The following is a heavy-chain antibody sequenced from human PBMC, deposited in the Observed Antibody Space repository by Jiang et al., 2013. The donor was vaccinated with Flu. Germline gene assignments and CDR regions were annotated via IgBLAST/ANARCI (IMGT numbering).Heavy chain of an antibody. CDR3: ARRYCSGGSCYPMTFDY. CDR2: ISSSGSYT. Sequence: LLESGEAWSRPGGSLRLSCATSGFTFSDYYMNWIRQAPGKGLEWVSYISSSGSYTNYADSVKGRFTISRDNAKNSLYLLMNSLRAEDTAVYYCARRYCSGGSCYPMTFDYWGQGTLVTVSS. J-gene: IGHJ4*02. CDR1: GFTFSDYY. V-gene: IGHV3-11*03. D-gene: IGHD2-15*01.